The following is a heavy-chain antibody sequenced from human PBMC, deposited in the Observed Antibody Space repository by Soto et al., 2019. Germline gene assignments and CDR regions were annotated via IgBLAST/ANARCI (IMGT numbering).Heavy chain of an antibody. V-gene: IGHV4-31*03. D-gene: IGHD6-19*01. Sequence: SETLSLTCTVSGGSSSSGGYSWSWIRQHPGKGLERIGYIYYSGSTYYNPSLTRRVTISVDTSKNQFSLKLSSVTAADTAVYYCARDSHHPHSSGWYPPYGMDVWGQGTTVTVSS. CDR1: GGSSSSGGYS. CDR3: ARDSHHPHSSGWYPPYGMDV. J-gene: IGHJ6*02. CDR2: IYYSGST.